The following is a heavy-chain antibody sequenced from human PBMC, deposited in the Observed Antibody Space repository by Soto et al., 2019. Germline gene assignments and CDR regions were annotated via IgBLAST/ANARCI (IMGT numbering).Heavy chain of an antibody. CDR2: IDWDDDK. CDR1: GLSLSTSGMC. V-gene: IGHV2-70*01. D-gene: IGHD6-6*01. CDR3: ARIPRISYSSSPYYYYGMDV. J-gene: IGHJ6*02. Sequence: SGPTPVNPTQTLTLTCTFSGLSLSTSGMCVSWIRQPPGKALEWLALIDWDDDKYYSTSLKTRLTISKDTSKNQVVLTMTNMDPVDTATYYCARIPRISYSSSPYYYYGMDVWGQGTTVTVSS.